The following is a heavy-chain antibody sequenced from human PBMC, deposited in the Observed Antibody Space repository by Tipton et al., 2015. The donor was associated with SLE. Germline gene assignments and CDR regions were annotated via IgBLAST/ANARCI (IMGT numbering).Heavy chain of an antibody. D-gene: IGHD3-22*01. V-gene: IGHV4-39*07. Sequence: TLSLTCTVSGGSISSSSYYWGWIRQPPGKGLEWIGSIYYSGSTYYNPSLKSRVTISVDTSKNQFSLKLSSVTAADTAVYYCARDRDYYDSSGPFDPWGQGTLVTVSS. CDR3: ARDRDYYDSSGPFDP. CDR1: GGSISSSSYY. CDR2: IYYSGST. J-gene: IGHJ5*02.